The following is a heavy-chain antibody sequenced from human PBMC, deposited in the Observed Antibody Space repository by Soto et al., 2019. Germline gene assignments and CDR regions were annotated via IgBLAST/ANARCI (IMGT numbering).Heavy chain of an antibody. V-gene: IGHV3-30-3*01. CDR1: GFTFSSYA. D-gene: IGHD5-18*01. CDR3: ARGETWIQLWSHEGGFDY. CDR2: ISYDGSNK. Sequence: GGSLRLSCAASGFTFSSYAMHWVRQAPGKGLEWVAVISYDGSNKYYADSVKGRFTISRDNSKNTLYLQMNSLRAEDTAVYYCARGETWIQLWSHEGGFDYWGQGTLVTVSS. J-gene: IGHJ4*02.